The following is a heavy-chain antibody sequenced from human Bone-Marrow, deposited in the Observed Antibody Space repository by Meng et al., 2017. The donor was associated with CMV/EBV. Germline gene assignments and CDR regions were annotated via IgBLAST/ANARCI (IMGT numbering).Heavy chain of an antibody. Sequence: SVKVSCKASGGTFSSYTISWVRQAPGQGLEWMGRIIPILGLINYAQNFQGRVTITADKSTSTSFMELSSLRSEDTAMYYCARDPHCSGARCSSNWGQGTRVTVAS. D-gene: IGHD2-2*01. V-gene: IGHV1-69*10. J-gene: IGHJ4*02. CDR2: IIPILGLI. CDR3: ARDPHCSGARCSSN. CDR1: GGTFSSYT.